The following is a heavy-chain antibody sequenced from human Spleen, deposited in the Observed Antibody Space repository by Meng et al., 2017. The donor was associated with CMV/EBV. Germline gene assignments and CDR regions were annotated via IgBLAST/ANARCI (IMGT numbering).Heavy chain of an antibody. V-gene: IGHV2-5*02. CDR2: IYWDDDK. J-gene: IGHJ4*02. Sequence: QITLKESGPTLVKPTQTLTLTCTFSGFTLSTSGVGVGWIRQPPGKALEWLALIYWDDDKRYSPSLKSRLTITKDTSKNQVVLTMTNMEPVDTATYYCAHRDYCSGGTCTFDYWGQGTLVTVSS. D-gene: IGHD2-15*01. CDR3: AHRDYCSGGTCTFDY. CDR1: GFTLSTSGVG.